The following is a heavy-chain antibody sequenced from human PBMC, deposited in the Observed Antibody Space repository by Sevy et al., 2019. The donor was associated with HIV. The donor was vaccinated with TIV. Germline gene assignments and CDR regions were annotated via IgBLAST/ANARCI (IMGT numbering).Heavy chain of an antibody. J-gene: IGHJ4*02. V-gene: IGHV1-2*06. Sequence: ASVKVSCKASGYTFTGYYMHWVRQAPGQGLEWMGRINPNSGGTNYAQKFQGRVTMTRDTSISTAYMELSRLRSDDTAVYYCARDPHSSSWPYYFDYWGQGTLVTVSS. D-gene: IGHD6-13*01. CDR3: ARDPHSSSWPYYFDY. CDR1: GYTFTGYY. CDR2: INPNSGGT.